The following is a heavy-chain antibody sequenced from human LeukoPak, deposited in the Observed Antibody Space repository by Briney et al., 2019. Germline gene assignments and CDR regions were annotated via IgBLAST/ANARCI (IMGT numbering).Heavy chain of an antibody. V-gene: IGHV4-59*08. CDR1: GDSFSSYY. D-gene: IGHD2-15*01. J-gene: IGHJ3*02. CDR3: ARQGCSGGSCIDAFDI. Sequence: SETLSLTCTVSGDSFSSYYWSWIRQPPAKGLEFIGYMYYSWSPNYNPSLKSRVTISVDTSKNQFSLKLASVTAADTAVYYCARQGCSGGSCIDAFDIWGQGRMVTVSS. CDR2: MYYSWSP.